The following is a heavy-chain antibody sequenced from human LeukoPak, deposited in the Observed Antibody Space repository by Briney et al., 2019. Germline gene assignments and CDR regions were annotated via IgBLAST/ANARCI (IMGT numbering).Heavy chain of an antibody. Sequence: GGSLRLSCAASGFTFSSYWMSWVRQAPGKGLEWVANIKQDGGEKYYVDSVKGRFTISRDNAKNSLYLQMNSLRAEDTAVYYCARSPPLYCSGGSCYSRRYYFDYWGQGTLVTVSS. V-gene: IGHV3-7*01. CDR3: ARSPPLYCSGGSCYSRRYYFDY. CDR1: GFTFSSYW. J-gene: IGHJ4*02. D-gene: IGHD2-15*01. CDR2: IKQDGGEK.